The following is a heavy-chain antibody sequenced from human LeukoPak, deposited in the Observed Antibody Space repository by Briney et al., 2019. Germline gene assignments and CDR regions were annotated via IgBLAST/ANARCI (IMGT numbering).Heavy chain of an antibody. CDR3: ARGPIAAAGILSGP. CDR2: INPNSGGT. D-gene: IGHD6-13*01. CDR1: GHTFTGYY. J-gene: IGHJ5*02. V-gene: IGHV1-2*04. Sequence: ASVKVSCKASGHTFTGYYMHWVRQAPGQGLEWMGWINPNSGGTNYAQKFQGWVTMTRDTSISTAYMELSRLRSDDTAVYYCARGPIAAAGILSGPWGQGTLVTVSS.